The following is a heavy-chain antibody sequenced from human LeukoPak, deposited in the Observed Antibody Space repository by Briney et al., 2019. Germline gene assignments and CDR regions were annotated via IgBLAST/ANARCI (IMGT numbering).Heavy chain of an antibody. CDR1: GFTFSAYG. J-gene: IGHJ4*02. CDR2: ISYDGTNK. CDR3: AKGLYDSNGYGDWGFDY. V-gene: IGHV3-30*18. Sequence: GKSLRLSCAASGFTFSAYGLHWVRQAPGKGLEWVAVISYDGTNKYYAESVNGRFTISRDNSKNTLYLQMNSQRSEDTAVYYCAKGLYDSNGYGDWGFDYWGQGTLVTVSS. D-gene: IGHD3-22*01.